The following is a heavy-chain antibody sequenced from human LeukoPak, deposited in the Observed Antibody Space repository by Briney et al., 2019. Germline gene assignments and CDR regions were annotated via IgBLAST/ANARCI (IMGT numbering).Heavy chain of an antibody. J-gene: IGHJ4*02. D-gene: IGHD3-10*01. CDR2: ISSSSSTI. CDR3: ARESITMVRGIEDY. CDR1: GFTFSSYS. V-gene: IGHV3-48*04. Sequence: PGGSLRLSCAASGFTFSSYSMNWVRQAPGKGLEWVSYISSSSSTIYYADSVKGRFTISRDNAKNSLYLQMNSLRAEDTAVYCCARESITMVRGIEDYWGQGTLVTVSS.